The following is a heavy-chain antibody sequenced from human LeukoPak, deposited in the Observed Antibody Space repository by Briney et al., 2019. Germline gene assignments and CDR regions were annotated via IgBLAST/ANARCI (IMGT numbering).Heavy chain of an antibody. J-gene: IGHJ6*03. CDR1: GGSISSYY. CDR2: IYTSGST. V-gene: IGHV4-4*07. D-gene: IGHD6-6*01. Sequence: SETLSLTCTVSGGSISSYYWSWIRQPPGKALEWIGRIYTSGSTNYNPSLKSRVTIPVDKSQNQFSLKLSSVTAADTAVYYCARGRTLHSSSYYYYYYMDVWGKGTTVTVSS. CDR3: ARGRTLHSSSYYYYYYMDV.